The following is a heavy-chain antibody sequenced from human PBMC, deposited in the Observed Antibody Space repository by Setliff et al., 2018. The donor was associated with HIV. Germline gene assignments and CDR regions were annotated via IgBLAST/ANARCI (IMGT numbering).Heavy chain of an antibody. CDR3: ARERPGDHYESTGYQLADWYDP. V-gene: IGHV1-69*04. D-gene: IGHD3-22*01. J-gene: IGHJ5*02. CDR1: GGSFTSYT. Sequence: GPSVKVSCKASGGSFTSYTFSWVRQAPGQGLEWMGRIIPIVTIAHYAEQFVGRVTITADKSTSTTYMEVSSLRSEDTAVYYCARERPGDHYESTGYQLADWYDPRGQGTLVTVSS. CDR2: IIPIVTIA.